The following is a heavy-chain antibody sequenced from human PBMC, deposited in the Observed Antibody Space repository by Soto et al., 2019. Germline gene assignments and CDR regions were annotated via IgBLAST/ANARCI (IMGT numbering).Heavy chain of an antibody. J-gene: IGHJ5*02. D-gene: IGHD6-13*01. CDR2: ISGSGGST. CDR3: AKDPHGRRIAAAGQVLNWFDP. CDR1: GFTFSSYA. V-gene: IGHV3-23*01. Sequence: GGSLRLSCAASGFTFSSYAMSWVRQAPGKGLEWVSAISGSGGSTYYADSVKGRFTISRDNSKNTLYLQMNSLRAEDTAVYYCAKDPHGRRIAAAGQVLNWFDPWGQGTLVTVSS.